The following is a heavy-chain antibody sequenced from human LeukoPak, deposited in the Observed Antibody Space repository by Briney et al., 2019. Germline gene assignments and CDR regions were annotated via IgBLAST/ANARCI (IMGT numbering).Heavy chain of an antibody. V-gene: IGHV1-69*13. CDR2: IIPIFGTA. CDR3: GRSGVPGAMGGRAFDI. CDR1: GGTFSSYA. J-gene: IGHJ3*02. Sequence: ASVKVSCKASGGTFSSYAISWVRQAPGQGLEWMGGIIPIFGTANYAQKFQGRVTITADESTSTAYMELSSLRSEDTAVYYCGRSGVPGAMGGRAFDIWGQGTMVTVFS. D-gene: IGHD2-2*01.